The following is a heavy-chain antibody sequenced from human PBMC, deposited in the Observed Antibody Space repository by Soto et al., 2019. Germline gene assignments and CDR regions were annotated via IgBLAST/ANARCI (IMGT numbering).Heavy chain of an antibody. J-gene: IGHJ4*02. V-gene: IGHV6-1*01. CDR2: TYYRSKWYN. CDR1: GDSVPSNSAA. D-gene: IGHD6-13*01. CDR3: ARQVDSSLPLDY. Sequence: SQTLSLTCAISGDSVPSNSAAWNWIRQSPSRGLEWLGRTYYRSKWYNDYAVSVKSRITINPDTSKNQFSLQLNSVTPEDTAVYDFARQVDSSLPLDYWGQGTLVTVSS.